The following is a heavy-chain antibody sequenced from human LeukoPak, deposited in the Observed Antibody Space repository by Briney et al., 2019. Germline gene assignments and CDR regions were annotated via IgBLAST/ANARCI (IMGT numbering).Heavy chain of an antibody. CDR2: IYNNAST. CDR1: GFTFNNYA. Sequence: GSLRLSCASSGFTFNNYAMSWVRQPPGKGLEWIGYIYNNASTSYTPSLKSRLFMSVDTSTNKVSLKLRSVTETDTAIYYCAREGRDGFNEYWGQGTLVIVSS. CDR3: AREGRDGFNEY. J-gene: IGHJ4*02. D-gene: IGHD5-24*01. V-gene: IGHV4-59*01.